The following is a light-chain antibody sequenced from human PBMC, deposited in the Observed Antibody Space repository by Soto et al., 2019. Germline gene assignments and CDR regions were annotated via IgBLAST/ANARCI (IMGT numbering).Light chain of an antibody. J-gene: IGKJ1*01. CDR1: QSVSSNF. CDR2: CAS. CDR3: HQYGSSPRT. V-gene: IGKV3-20*01. Sequence: EIVLTQSPGTLSLSPGDRATISCRASQSVSSNFLAWYQQKPGQAPRLLIYCASIRATGIPDRFSGSGSGTDFTLTIRRLEPEDFAMYFCHQYGSSPRTFGQGTKVEIK.